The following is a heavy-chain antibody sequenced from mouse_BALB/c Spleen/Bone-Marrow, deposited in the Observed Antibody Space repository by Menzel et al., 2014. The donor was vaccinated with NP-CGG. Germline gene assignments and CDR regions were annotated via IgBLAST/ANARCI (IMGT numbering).Heavy chain of an antibody. D-gene: IGHD1-1*01. CDR1: GYTFTSYW. CDR2: IDPSDSYT. V-gene: IGHV1-69*02. CDR3: ARDSITTVVATDY. J-gene: IGHJ2*01. Sequence: SGAELVKPGASVKLSCKASGYTFTSYWIHWVKQRPGQGLEWIGEIDPSDSYTNYNQKFKGKATLTVDKSSSTAYMQLSSLTSEDSAVYYCARDSITTVVATDYWGQGTTLTVSA.